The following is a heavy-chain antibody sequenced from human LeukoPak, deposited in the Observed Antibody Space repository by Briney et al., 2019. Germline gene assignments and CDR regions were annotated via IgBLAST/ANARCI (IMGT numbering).Heavy chain of an antibody. Sequence: PGGSLRLSCAASGFTFDDYAMHWVRQAPGKGLEWVSGISWNSGSIGYADSVKGRFTISRDNAKNSLYLQMNSLRAEDTALYYCAKDGAYNWNGYFDYWGQGTLVTVSS. CDR1: GFTFDDYA. V-gene: IGHV3-9*01. J-gene: IGHJ4*02. CDR2: ISWNSGSI. CDR3: AKDGAYNWNGYFDY. D-gene: IGHD1-1*01.